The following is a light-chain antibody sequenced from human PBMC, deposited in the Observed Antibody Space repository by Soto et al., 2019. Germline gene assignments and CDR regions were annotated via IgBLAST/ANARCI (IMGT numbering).Light chain of an antibody. CDR1: SSDVGGYNY. CDR3: NAYTSSSTVV. V-gene: IGLV2-14*03. CDR2: DVT. J-gene: IGLJ2*01. Sequence: QSALTQPASVSGSPGQSITISCTGTSSDVGGYNYVSWYQHHPGKAPKLMIYDVTNRHSGVSNRFSGSKSGNTASLTISGLQAEDEADYYCNAYTSSSTVVFGGGTKVTVL.